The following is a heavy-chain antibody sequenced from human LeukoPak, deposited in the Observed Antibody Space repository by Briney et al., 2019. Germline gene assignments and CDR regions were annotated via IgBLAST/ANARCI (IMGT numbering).Heavy chain of an antibody. V-gene: IGHV4-61*01. Sequence: SETLSLTCTVSGGSVSSGSYYWSCIRQPPGKGLEWIGYIYYSGSTNYNPSLKSRVTISVDTSKNQFSLKLSSVTAADTAVYYCARETAYGDSNFDYWGQGTLVTVSS. D-gene: IGHD4-17*01. CDR3: ARETAYGDSNFDY. CDR1: GGSVSSGSYY. CDR2: IYYSGST. J-gene: IGHJ4*02.